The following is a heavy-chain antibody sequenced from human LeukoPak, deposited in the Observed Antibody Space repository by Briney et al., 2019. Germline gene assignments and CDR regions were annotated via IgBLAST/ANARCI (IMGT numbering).Heavy chain of an antibody. D-gene: IGHD1-26*01. CDR3: ARAEVGATRDYFDY. V-gene: IGHV1-69*04. CDR2: IIPILGIA. Sequence: ASVKVSCKASGGTFSSYAISWVRQAPGQGLEWMGRIIPILGIANYAQKFQGRVTITADKSTSTAYMELSSLRSEDTAVYYCARAEVGATRDYFDYWGQGTLVTVSS. CDR1: GGTFSSYA. J-gene: IGHJ4*02.